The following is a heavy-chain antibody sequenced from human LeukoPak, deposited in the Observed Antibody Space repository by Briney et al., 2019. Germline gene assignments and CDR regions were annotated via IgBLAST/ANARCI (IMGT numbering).Heavy chain of an antibody. Sequence: SVKVSCKASGGTFSSYAISWVRQAPGQGLEWMGGIIPIFGTANYAQKFQGRVTITRNTSISTAYMELSSLRSEDTAVYYCAREGILGAFDIWGQGTMVTVSS. CDR1: GGTFSSYA. V-gene: IGHV1-69*05. CDR2: IIPIFGTA. D-gene: IGHD3-9*01. CDR3: AREGILGAFDI. J-gene: IGHJ3*02.